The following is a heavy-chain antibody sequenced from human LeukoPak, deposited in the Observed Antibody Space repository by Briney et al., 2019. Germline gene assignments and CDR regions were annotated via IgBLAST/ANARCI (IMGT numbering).Heavy chain of an antibody. CDR3: ARHKSYCTTSTCYYIDS. D-gene: IGHD2-2*01. V-gene: IGHV4-38-2*01. Sequence: SETLSLTCGVSGYSISSGYYWGWIRQPPGKGLEWIGNMYHSGSTDYNPSLKSRVTITIDTSKNQFSLNLRSVTAADTAVYYCARHKSYCTTSTCYYIDSWGQGTLVTVSS. CDR2: MYHSGST. CDR1: GYSISSGYY. J-gene: IGHJ5*01.